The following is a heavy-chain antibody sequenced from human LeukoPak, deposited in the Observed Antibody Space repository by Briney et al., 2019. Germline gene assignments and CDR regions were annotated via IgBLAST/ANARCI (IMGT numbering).Heavy chain of an antibody. J-gene: IGHJ4*02. CDR1: GFSFSSYA. Sequence: PGGSLRLSCAASGFSFSSYAMSWVRQAPGKGLEWVSAISGSGDSTDYADSVKGRFTISRDNSKNTLYLQMNSLRAEDTAVYYCAKDSGSYPTWSDYWGQGTLVTVSS. D-gene: IGHD1-26*01. V-gene: IGHV3-23*01. CDR3: AKDSGSYPTWSDY. CDR2: ISGSGDST.